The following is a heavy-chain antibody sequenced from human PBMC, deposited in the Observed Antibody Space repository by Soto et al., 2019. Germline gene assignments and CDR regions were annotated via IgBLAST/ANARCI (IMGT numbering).Heavy chain of an antibody. CDR1: GFTFSSYA. J-gene: IGHJ3*02. D-gene: IGHD6-19*01. Sequence: GGSLRLSCAASGFTFSSYAMHWVRQAPGKGLEWVAVISYDGSNKYYADSVKGRFTISRDNSKNTLYLQMNSLRAEDTAVYYCARDEGIAVVADAFDIWGQGTMVTVSS. CDR3: ARDEGIAVVADAFDI. V-gene: IGHV3-30-3*01. CDR2: ISYDGSNK.